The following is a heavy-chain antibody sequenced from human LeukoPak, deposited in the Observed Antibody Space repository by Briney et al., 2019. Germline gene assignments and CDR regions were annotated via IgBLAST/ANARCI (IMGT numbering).Heavy chain of an antibody. J-gene: IGHJ4*02. CDR1: GGSISNSSSY. V-gene: IGHV4-39*01. CDR3: ARHPKSASLKKRGPPNQLVYMTTVTTFDC. D-gene: IGHD4-17*01. CDR2: IYYSGST. Sequence: TSETLSLTCTVSGGSISNSSSYWGWIRQPPGRGLEWIGSIYYSGSTYNNPSLKSRVIISVDTSKNQFSLKLTSVTAADTAVYYCARHPKSASLKKRGPPNQLVYMTTVTTFDCWGQGTLVIVSS.